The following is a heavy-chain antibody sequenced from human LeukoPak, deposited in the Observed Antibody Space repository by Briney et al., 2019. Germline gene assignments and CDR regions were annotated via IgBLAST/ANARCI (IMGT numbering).Heavy chain of an antibody. D-gene: IGHD3-3*01. CDR1: GFTFSSYA. V-gene: IGHV3-30-3*01. J-gene: IGHJ6*02. CDR3: AREMGDFWSGYLRYYYYGMDV. CDR2: ISYDGSNK. Sequence: GGSLRLSCAASGFTFSSYAMHWVRQAPGKGLEGVAVISYDGSNKYYADSVKGRFTIARDNSKNTLYLQMNSLRAEDTAVYYCAREMGDFWSGYLRYYYYGMDVWGQGTTVTVSS.